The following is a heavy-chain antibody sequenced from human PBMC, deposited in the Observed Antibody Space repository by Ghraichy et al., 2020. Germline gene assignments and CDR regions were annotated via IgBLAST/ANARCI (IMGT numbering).Heavy chain of an antibody. CDR2: INSDGSST. V-gene: IGHV3-74*01. D-gene: IGHD6-6*01. J-gene: IGHJ6*02. Sequence: GSLRLSCAASGFTFSSYWMHWVRQAPGKGLVWVSRINSDGSSTSYADSVKGRFTISRDNAKNTLYLQMNSLRAEDTAVYYCARVVAALYYYGMDVWGQGTTVTVSS. CDR1: GFTFSSYW. CDR3: ARVVAALYYYGMDV.